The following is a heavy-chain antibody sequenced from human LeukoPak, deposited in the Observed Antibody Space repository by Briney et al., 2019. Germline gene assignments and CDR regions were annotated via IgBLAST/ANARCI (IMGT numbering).Heavy chain of an antibody. Sequence: ASVTVSFKASGYTFTSYAMNWVRQAPGQGLEWMGWINTNTGNPTYAQGFTGRFVFSLDTSVSTAYLQISSLKAEDTAVYYCARVDYDFWSGYNNPAGYWGQGTLVTVSS. CDR3: ARVDYDFWSGYNNPAGY. CDR1: GYTFTSYA. CDR2: INTNTGNP. D-gene: IGHD3-3*01. J-gene: IGHJ4*02. V-gene: IGHV7-4-1*02.